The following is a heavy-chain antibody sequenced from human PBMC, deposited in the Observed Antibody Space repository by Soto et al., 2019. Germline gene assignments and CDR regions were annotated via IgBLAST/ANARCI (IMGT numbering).Heavy chain of an antibody. D-gene: IGHD3-16*02. CDR1: GGSISSSSYY. CDR2: IYYGGST. V-gene: IGHV4-39*01. J-gene: IGHJ4*02. Sequence: PSETLSLTCTVSGGSISSSSYYWGWIRQPPGKGLEWIGSIYYGGSTYYNPSLGSRVTISVDTSKNRVFLELTSLTAADTAVYYCARMGGSYRFGADFDYWGGGIPVTV. CDR3: ARMGGSYRFGADFDY.